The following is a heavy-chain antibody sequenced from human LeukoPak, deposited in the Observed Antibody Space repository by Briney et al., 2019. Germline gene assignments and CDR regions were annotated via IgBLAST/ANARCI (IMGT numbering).Heavy chain of an antibody. D-gene: IGHD1-26*01. CDR1: GFTFSSYS. CDR3: ARDGYGGSEPYDY. V-gene: IGHV3-21*01. Sequence: GGSLRLSCAASGFTFSSYSMNWVRQAPGKGLEWVSSISSSSSYIYYADSVKGRFTISRDNAKNSLYLQMNSLRAEDTAVYYCARDGYGGSEPYDYWGQGTLVTVSS. J-gene: IGHJ4*02. CDR2: ISSSSSYI.